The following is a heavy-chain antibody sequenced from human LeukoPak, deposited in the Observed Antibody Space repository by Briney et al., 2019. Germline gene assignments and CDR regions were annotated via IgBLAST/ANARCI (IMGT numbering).Heavy chain of an antibody. D-gene: IGHD6-13*01. CDR2: VNREGSST. CDR3: ARSRSISAAGDTY. V-gene: IGHV3-74*01. J-gene: IGHJ4*02. Sequence: GGSLRLSCAASRFTFSDYWMHWGRQAPGKGLVWVSRVNREGSSTSYADSVKGRFTICRATANNTLSRQMSDLTAVDTAVYYWARSRSISAAGDTYWGQGTLVTVSS. CDR1: RFTFSDYW.